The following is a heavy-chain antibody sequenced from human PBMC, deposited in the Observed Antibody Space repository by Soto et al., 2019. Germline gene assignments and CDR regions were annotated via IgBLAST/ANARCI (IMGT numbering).Heavy chain of an antibody. CDR2: ISYDGSQK. D-gene: IGHD3-16*01. J-gene: IGHJ4*02. Sequence: QVQLVESGGGVVQPGRSLRLSCAASGFTFSTNGMHWVRQAPGKGLEWVAIISYDGSQKYYADSVKGRLTISRDNSRNTLYLQMNSLRAEDTAVYHCAKDRVESGLGEVDYWGQGTLVTVSS. CDR1: GFTFSTNG. V-gene: IGHV3-30*18. CDR3: AKDRVESGLGEVDY.